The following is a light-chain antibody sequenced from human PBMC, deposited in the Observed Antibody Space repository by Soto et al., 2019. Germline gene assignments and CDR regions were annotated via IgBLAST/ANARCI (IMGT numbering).Light chain of an antibody. J-gene: IGKJ1*01. CDR3: QQYGSSGT. CDR1: QSVSSTY. Sequence: EIVLTQSPGSVSLSPGERATLSCRASQSVSSTYLAWYQQKPGQAPRLLIYGASNRATGIPDRFSGSGSGTDFTLTISRLEPEDFAVYYCQQYGSSGTFGQGTKVDI. V-gene: IGKV3-20*01. CDR2: GAS.